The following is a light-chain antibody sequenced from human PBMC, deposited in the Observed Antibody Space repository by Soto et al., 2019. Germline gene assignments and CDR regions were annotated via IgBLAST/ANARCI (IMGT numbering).Light chain of an antibody. CDR1: ALPKQY. J-gene: IGLJ2*01. CDR2: KDS. Sequence: SYELTQPPSVSVSPGQTARITCSGDALPKQYAYWYQQKPGQAPVLVIYKDSERPSRIPERFSGSSSGTTVTLTISGVQAEDEADYYCQSADSSGTYVVFGGGTTLTVL. CDR3: QSADSSGTYVV. V-gene: IGLV3-25*03.